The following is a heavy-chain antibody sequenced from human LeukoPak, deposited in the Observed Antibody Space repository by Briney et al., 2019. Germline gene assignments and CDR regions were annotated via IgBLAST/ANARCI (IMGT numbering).Heavy chain of an antibody. CDR1: GYTFTGYY. CDR3: ASSGITIFGVVENYYYYGVDV. J-gene: IGHJ6*02. CDR2: INPNSGGT. Sequence: GASVKVSCKASGYTFTGYYMHWVRQAPGQGLEWMGWINPNSGGTNYAQKFQGRVTMTRDTSISTAYMELSRLRSDDTAVYYCASSGITIFGVVENYYYYGVDVWGQGTTVTVSS. V-gene: IGHV1-2*02. D-gene: IGHD3-3*01.